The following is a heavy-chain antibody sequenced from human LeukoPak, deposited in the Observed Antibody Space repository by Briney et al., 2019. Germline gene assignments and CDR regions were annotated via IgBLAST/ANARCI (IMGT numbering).Heavy chain of an antibody. J-gene: IGHJ4*02. Sequence: PGGSLRLSCAASGFTFSSYAMSWVRQAPGKGLEWVSTISGSGGSTYYADSVKGRFTISRDNSKNTLYLQMNSLRAEDTAVYYCANSPWKVPTGYWGQGTLVTVSS. V-gene: IGHV3-23*01. D-gene: IGHD5-12*01. CDR1: GFTFSSYA. CDR3: ANSPWKVPTGY. CDR2: ISGSGGST.